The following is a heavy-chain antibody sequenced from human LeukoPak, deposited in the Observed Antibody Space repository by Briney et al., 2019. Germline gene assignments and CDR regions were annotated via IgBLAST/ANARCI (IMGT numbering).Heavy chain of an antibody. V-gene: IGHV3-11*01. CDR3: ARGAGPLFDP. Sequence: PGGSLRLSCAASGFTFTDHYMSWIRQAPGKGLEWLSYISNSGTTIHYTDSVKGRFTISRDNAKNSLYLQMNRLRAEDTAVYYCARGAGPLFDPWGQGTLVTVSS. CDR2: ISNSGTTI. CDR1: GFTFTDHY. J-gene: IGHJ5*02.